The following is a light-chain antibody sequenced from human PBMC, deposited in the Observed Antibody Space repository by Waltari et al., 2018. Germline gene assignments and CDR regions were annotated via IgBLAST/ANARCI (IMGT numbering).Light chain of an antibody. CDR3: QKYNSAPRT. CDR1: DEIRNF. Sequence: DIQMTQSPSSLSASVGERVTITCQASDEIRNFLNWYHQKPGEAPKVLIYDASNLEMGVPSRFGGSGFGTDFTLTISSLQPEDVATYYCQKYNSAPRTFGQGTKVEIK. V-gene: IGKV1-33*01. CDR2: DAS. J-gene: IGKJ1*01.